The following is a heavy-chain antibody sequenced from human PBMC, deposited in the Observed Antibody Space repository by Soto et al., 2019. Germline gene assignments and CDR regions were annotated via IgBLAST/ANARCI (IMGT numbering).Heavy chain of an antibody. CDR2: IYYSGST. CDR3: ARVGFSSGWFDPADFDY. Sequence: QVQLQESGPGLVKPSETLSLTCTVSGGSISSYYWSWIRQPPGKGLEWIGYIYYSGSTNYNPSLKSRVTISVDTSKNQFSLKLSSVTAADTAVYYCARVGFSSGWFDPADFDYWGQGTLVTVSS. V-gene: IGHV4-59*01. D-gene: IGHD6-19*01. CDR1: GGSISSYY. J-gene: IGHJ4*02.